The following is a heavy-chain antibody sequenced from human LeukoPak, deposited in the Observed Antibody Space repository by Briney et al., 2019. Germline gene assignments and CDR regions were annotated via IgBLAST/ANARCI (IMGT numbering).Heavy chain of an antibody. Sequence: PGGSLRPSCAASGFTFSSYGMHWVRQAPGKGLEWVAFIRYDGSNKYYADSVKGRFTISRDNAKNSLYLQMNSLRAEDTAVYYCARESSGAAGTGTSPRYYYYYYMDVWGKGTTVTVSS. D-gene: IGHD6-13*01. CDR2: IRYDGSNK. J-gene: IGHJ6*03. CDR1: GFTFSSYG. V-gene: IGHV3-30*02. CDR3: ARESSGAAGTGTSPRYYYYYYMDV.